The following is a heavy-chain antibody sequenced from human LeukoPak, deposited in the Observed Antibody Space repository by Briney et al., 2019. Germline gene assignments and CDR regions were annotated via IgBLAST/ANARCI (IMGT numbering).Heavy chain of an antibody. J-gene: IGHJ4*02. Sequence: SETLSLTCTVSGGSISNYYWSWIRQPAGKGLEWIGRIYSSGSTNYNPSLKSRVTMSVDTSKNQFSLKLSSVTAADTAVYYCARSGYTSTSLFDYWGQGTLLTVSS. D-gene: IGHD6-13*01. CDR2: IYSSGST. CDR3: ARSGYTSTSLFDY. V-gene: IGHV4-4*07. CDR1: GGSISNYY.